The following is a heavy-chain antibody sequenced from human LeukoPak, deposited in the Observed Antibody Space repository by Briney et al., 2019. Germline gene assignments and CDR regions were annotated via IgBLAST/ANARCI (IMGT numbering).Heavy chain of an antibody. D-gene: IGHD3-22*01. CDR1: GFTFSSYA. J-gene: IGHJ4*02. Sequence: GGSLRLSCAASGFTFSSYAMHWVRQAPGKGLEWVAVIPYDGSNKYYADSVKGRFTISRDNSKNTLYLQMNSLGAEDTAVYYCAREYYYDSSGYYPFDYWGQGTLVTVSS. CDR2: IPYDGSNK. V-gene: IGHV3-30-3*01. CDR3: AREYYYDSSGYYPFDY.